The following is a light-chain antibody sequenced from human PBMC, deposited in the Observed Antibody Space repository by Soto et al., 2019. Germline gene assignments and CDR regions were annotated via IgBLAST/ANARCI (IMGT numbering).Light chain of an antibody. CDR1: SSDVGGYNY. V-gene: IGLV2-14*01. J-gene: IGLJ2*01. Sequence: QSVLTQPASVSGSPGQSITISCTGTSSDVGGYNYVSWYQQHPGKAPKLVIYEVTKRPSGVSNRFSGSKSGNTASLTISGLQAEDETDYYCSSYTSTTHVVFGGGTKVTVL. CDR3: SSYTSTTHVV. CDR2: EVT.